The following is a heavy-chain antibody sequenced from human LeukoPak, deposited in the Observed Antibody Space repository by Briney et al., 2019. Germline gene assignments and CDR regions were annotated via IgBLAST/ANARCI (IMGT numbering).Heavy chain of an antibody. CDR2: IYWDDDK. J-gene: IGHJ5*02. V-gene: IGHV2-5*02. D-gene: IGHD6-13*01. CDR1: GFSLSTSGVG. Sequence: SGPTLAKPTQTLTLTCTFSGFSLSTSGVGVGWIRQPPGKALEWLALIYWDDDKRYSPSLKSRLTITKDTSKNQVVLTMTNMDPVDTATYYCAHTRYSSSNGGNWFDPWGQGTLVTVSS. CDR3: AHTRYSSSNGGNWFDP.